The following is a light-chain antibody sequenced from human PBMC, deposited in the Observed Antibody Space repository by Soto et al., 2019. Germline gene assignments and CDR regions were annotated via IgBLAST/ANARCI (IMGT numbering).Light chain of an antibody. CDR1: QSISSY. V-gene: IGKV1-39*01. J-gene: IGKJ5*01. CDR2: AAS. CDR3: QQSYSTPPLT. Sequence: DIQITPSPSSLSASVGDRVTITCRSSQSISSYLNWYQQKPWKAPKLLIYAASTFQSGVPSTFSGSGSGTAFTLPISSLQPPDFATSYCQQSYSTPPLTLGQGTQLEIK.